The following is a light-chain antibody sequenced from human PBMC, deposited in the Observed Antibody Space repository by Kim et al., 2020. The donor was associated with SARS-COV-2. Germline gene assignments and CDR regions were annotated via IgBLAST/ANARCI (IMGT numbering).Light chain of an antibody. CDR2: DVS. V-gene: IGLV2-11*01. Sequence: GQSVTISCTGTSRDVGGYNYVSWYQQHPGKAPKLMIFDVSKRPSGVPDRFSGSKSGNTASLTISGLQAEDAADYYCSSYAGSYTLVFGGGTKLTVL. J-gene: IGLJ3*02. CDR1: SRDVGGYNY. CDR3: SSYAGSYTLV.